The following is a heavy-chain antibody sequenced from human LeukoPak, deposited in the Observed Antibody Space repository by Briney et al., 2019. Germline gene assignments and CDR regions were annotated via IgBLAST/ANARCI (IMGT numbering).Heavy chain of an antibody. V-gene: IGHV3-21*01. Sequence: GGSLRLSCAASGFTFSSSTMNWVRQAPGKGLEWVSSINNVGSHIYYADSVKGRFTISRDNAKNSLYLQMNSLRAEDTAVYYCAKDAYDFWSPGAFDIWGQGTMVTVSS. CDR2: INNVGSHI. J-gene: IGHJ3*02. CDR3: AKDAYDFWSPGAFDI. D-gene: IGHD3-3*01. CDR1: GFTFSSST.